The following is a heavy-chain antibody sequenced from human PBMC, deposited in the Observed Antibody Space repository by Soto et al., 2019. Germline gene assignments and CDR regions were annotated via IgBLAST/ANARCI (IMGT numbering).Heavy chain of an antibody. CDR3: GAGYGSGRDYINYYYYGIDV. Sequence: GASVKVSCKASGFTFTSSAVQWVRQARGQRLEWIGWIVVGSGNTNYAQKFQERVTITRDMSTSTAYMELSSLRSEDTAGYYWGAGYGSGRDYINYYYYGIDVWGKGTTVTVAS. CDR2: IVVGSGNT. D-gene: IGHD3-10*01. J-gene: IGHJ6*04. CDR1: GFTFTSSA. V-gene: IGHV1-58*01.